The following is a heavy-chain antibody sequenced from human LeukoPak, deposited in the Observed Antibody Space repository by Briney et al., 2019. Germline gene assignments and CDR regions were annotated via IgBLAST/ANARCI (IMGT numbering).Heavy chain of an antibody. CDR2: IIPIFGTA. D-gene: IGHD2-21*02. CDR1: GGTFSSYA. CDR3: ARDVTANLLGVYYYGMDV. J-gene: IGHJ6*02. V-gene: IGHV1-69*13. Sequence: GASVKVSCKASGGTFSSYAISWVRQAPGQGLEWMGGIIPIFGTANYAQKFQGRVTITADESTSTAYMELSSLRSEDTAVYYCARDVTANLLGVYYYGMDVWGQGTTVTVSS.